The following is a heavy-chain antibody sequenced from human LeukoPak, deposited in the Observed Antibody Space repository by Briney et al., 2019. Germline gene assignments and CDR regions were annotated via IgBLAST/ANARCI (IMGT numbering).Heavy chain of an antibody. CDR2: ISSSGSTK. CDR1: GFTFSSYE. CDR3: ARDFRGSSWPVSDY. D-gene: IGHD6-13*01. J-gene: IGHJ4*02. Sequence: GGSLRLSCAASGFTFSSYEMNWVRQAPGKGLEWVSYISSSGSTKYYADSVKGRFTISRDSAKNSLYLQMNSLRAEDTAVYFCARDFRGSSWPVSDYWGQGTLVTVSS. V-gene: IGHV3-48*03.